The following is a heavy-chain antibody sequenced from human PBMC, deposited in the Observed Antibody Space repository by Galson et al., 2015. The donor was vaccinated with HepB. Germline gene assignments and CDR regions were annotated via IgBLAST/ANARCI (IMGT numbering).Heavy chain of an antibody. CDR1: GFTFSSYS. D-gene: IGHD2/OR15-2a*01. J-gene: IGHJ3*02. CDR3: ARVGSIPPHAFDI. V-gene: IGHV3-21*01. Sequence: SLRLSCAASGFTFSSYSMNWVRQAPGKRLEWVSSISSSSSYIYYADSVKGRFTISRDNAKNSLYLQMNSLRAEDTAVYYCARVGSIPPHAFDIWGQGTMVTVSS. CDR2: ISSSSSYI.